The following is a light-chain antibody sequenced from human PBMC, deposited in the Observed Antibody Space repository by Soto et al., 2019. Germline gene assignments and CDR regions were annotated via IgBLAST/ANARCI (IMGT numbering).Light chain of an antibody. CDR1: QSVSRS. V-gene: IGKV1-39*01. CDR2: AAS. J-gene: IGKJ1*01. Sequence: HLINTASSLSSSVLYRGIITCLASQSVSRSLNWYQQKPGQPPKLLLYAASTLHSGVPSRFSGSGSGTDFTLTISRLEPEEFAVYYCQQYGSSRWTFGQGTKVDIK. CDR3: QQYGSSRWT.